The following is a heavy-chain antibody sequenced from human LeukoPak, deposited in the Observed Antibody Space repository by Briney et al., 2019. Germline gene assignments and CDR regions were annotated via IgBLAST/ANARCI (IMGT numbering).Heavy chain of an antibody. Sequence: GGSLRLSCAASGFTFSTYWMHWVRQAPGKGLVWVARIDSDGRSTSYADSVKGRFTISRDNAKNTLYLQMNSLRAEDTAVYFCTRDKKYYYDSNGMDVWGQGTTVTVTS. D-gene: IGHD3-22*01. CDR3: TRDKKYYYDSNGMDV. CDR2: IDSDGRST. CDR1: GFTFSTYW. J-gene: IGHJ6*02. V-gene: IGHV3-74*01.